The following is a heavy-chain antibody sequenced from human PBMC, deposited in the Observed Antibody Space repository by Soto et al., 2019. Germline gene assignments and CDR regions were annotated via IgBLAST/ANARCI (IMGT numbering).Heavy chain of an antibody. V-gene: IGHV4-59*01. CDR2: IYYSGST. Sequence: PSETLSLTCIVSGASIRSYYWSWIRQPPGKGLEWIGYIYYSGSTNYNPSLKSRFTISRDNSKNTLYLQMNSLRAEDTAVYYCAREVSTPLYFDYWGQGTLVTVSS. CDR1: GASIRSYY. CDR3: AREVSTPLYFDY. D-gene: IGHD5-12*01. J-gene: IGHJ4*02.